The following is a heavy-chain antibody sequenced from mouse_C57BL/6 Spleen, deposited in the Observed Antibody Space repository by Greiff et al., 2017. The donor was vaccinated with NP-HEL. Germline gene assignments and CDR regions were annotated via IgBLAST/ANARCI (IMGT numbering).Heavy chain of an antibody. CDR1: GYTFTSYW. Sequence: VKLQQPGAELVRPGSSVKLSCKASGYTFTSYWMDWVKQRPGQGLEWIGNIYPSDSETHYNQKFKDKATLTVDKSSSTAYMQLSSLTSEDSAVYYCARSDYYSNYEEEYYFDYWGQGTTLTVSS. CDR2: IYPSDSET. V-gene: IGHV1-61*01. CDR3: ARSDYYSNYEEEYYFDY. D-gene: IGHD2-5*01. J-gene: IGHJ2*01.